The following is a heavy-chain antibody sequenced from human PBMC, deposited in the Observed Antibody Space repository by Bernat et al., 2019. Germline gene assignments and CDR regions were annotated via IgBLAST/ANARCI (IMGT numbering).Heavy chain of an antibody. CDR2: INPSGGST. D-gene: IGHD3-22*01. V-gene: IGHV1-46*03. CDR1: GYTFTSYY. J-gene: IGHJ4*02. Sequence: QVQLVQSGAEVKKPGASVKVSCKASGYTFTSYYMHWVRQAPGQGLEWMGIINPSGGSTSYAQKFQGRVTMTSDTSTSTVYMELSSLRSEDTAVYYCASEDYDSSGYYPHAGDYWGQGTLVTVSS. CDR3: ASEDYDSSGYYPHAGDY.